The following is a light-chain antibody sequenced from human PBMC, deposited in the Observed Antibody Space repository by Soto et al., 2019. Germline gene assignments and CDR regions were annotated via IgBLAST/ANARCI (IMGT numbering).Light chain of an antibody. CDR2: AAS. J-gene: IGKJ3*01. Sequence: DIQMTQSPSSLSASGGDRVTITCRASQSISSYLNWYQQKPGKAPKLLIYAASSLQSGVPSRFSGSGSGTDFSLTINSLQPEDFATYYCQHYSSTLRIVTFGPGTKVD. CDR1: QSISSY. CDR3: QHYSSTLRIVT. V-gene: IGKV1-39*01.